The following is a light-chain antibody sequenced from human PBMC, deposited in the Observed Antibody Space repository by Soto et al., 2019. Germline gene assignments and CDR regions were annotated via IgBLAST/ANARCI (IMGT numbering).Light chain of an antibody. Sequence: DIQMTQSPSSLSASVGDRVILTCRASPTIRTSLNWYQQKPGKAPKLLIYAASTLHSGVPSRFCGSGSGTDFTHYISNLQPEDFATYFCQQTYATPPTFGQGTKVE. CDR1: PTIRTS. CDR3: QQTYATPPT. J-gene: IGKJ1*01. V-gene: IGKV1-39*01. CDR2: AAS.